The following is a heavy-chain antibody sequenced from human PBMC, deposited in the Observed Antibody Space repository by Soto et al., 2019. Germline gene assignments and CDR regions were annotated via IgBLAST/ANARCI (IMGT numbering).Heavy chain of an antibody. CDR3: AKVMGVRGVTSGADY. Sequence: QVQLVESGGGVVQPGRSLRLSCAASGFTFSSYGMHWVRQAPGKGPEWVALISYDGSDNYYAGSVKGRFTISRDNSKNPLYLQMNSLRAEDTAVYYCAKVMGVRGVTSGADYWGQGTLVTVSS. CDR2: ISYDGSDN. V-gene: IGHV3-30*18. D-gene: IGHD3-10*01. CDR1: GFTFSSYG. J-gene: IGHJ4*02.